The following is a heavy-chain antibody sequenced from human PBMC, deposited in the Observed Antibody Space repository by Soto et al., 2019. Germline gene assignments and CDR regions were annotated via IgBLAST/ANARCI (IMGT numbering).Heavy chain of an antibody. D-gene: IGHD3-22*01. V-gene: IGHV3-48*01. J-gene: IGHJ4*02. CDR1: GFTFSDYN. CDR2: ISGRSNTI. Sequence: GSLRLSCVASGFTFSDYNMNWVRQAPGKGLEWVSFISGRSNTIYYADSVKGRFTISRDNAKNSLYLLMNGLRAEDTAVYYCAREGDGSGFFSDFWGQGTLVTVSS. CDR3: AREGDGSGFFSDF.